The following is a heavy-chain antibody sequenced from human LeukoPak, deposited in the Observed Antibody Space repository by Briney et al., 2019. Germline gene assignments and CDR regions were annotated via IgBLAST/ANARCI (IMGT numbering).Heavy chain of an antibody. Sequence: GGSLRLSCAASGFTFSSYAMSWVRQAPGKGLEWVSAISGSGGSTYYADSVKGRFTISRDNAKNSLYLQMNSLRAEDTAVYYCARDWREGATLYGMDVWGQGTTVTVSS. CDR3: ARDWREGATLYGMDV. CDR2: ISGSGGST. D-gene: IGHD1-26*01. V-gene: IGHV3-23*01. CDR1: GFTFSSYA. J-gene: IGHJ6*02.